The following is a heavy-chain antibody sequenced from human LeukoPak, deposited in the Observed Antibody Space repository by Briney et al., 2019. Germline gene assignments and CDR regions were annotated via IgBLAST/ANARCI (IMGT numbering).Heavy chain of an antibody. CDR1: GLTFSSYA. D-gene: IGHD7-27*01. CDR3: AKGGSTGEAFDY. V-gene: IGHV3-23*01. Sequence: GGSLRLTCAASGLTFSSYAMIWVRQAPGKGLEWVSAIRGSGGSTYYADSVKGRFTISRDNSKNTLYLQMNSLRAEDTAVYYCAKGGSTGEAFDYWGQGTLVTVSS. CDR2: IRGSGGST. J-gene: IGHJ4*02.